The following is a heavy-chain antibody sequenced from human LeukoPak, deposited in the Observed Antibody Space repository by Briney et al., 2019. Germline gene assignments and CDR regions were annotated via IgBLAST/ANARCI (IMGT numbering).Heavy chain of an antibody. CDR2: ISGSGDRT. D-gene: IGHD3-22*01. CDR1: GFTFSSYA. Sequence: PGGSLRLSCAASGFTFSSYAMSWVRQAPGKGLEWVSAISGSGDRTFYADSVKGRFTISRDNSKNTLYLQMNSLRAEDTAVYYCAKDRSSGFDYWGQGTLVTVSS. CDR3: AKDRSSGFDY. V-gene: IGHV3-23*01. J-gene: IGHJ4*02.